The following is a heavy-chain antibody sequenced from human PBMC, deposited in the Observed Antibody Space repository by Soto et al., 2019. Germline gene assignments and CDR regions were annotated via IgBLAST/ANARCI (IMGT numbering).Heavy chain of an antibody. D-gene: IGHD4-17*01. Sequence: QVQLVQSGAEVKKPGASVKVSCKASGYTFTSYDINWVRQATGQGLEWMGWMNPNSGNTGYEQKFHGRVTMTRNTSISTAYMELSSLRSEDTAVYYCAKFRNDYGDYSAVDIWGQGTMVTVSS. CDR2: MNPNSGNT. J-gene: IGHJ3*02. V-gene: IGHV1-8*01. CDR3: AKFRNDYGDYSAVDI. CDR1: GYTFTSYD.